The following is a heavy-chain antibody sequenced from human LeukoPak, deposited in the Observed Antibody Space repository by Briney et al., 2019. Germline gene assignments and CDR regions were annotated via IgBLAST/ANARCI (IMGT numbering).Heavy chain of an antibody. CDR2: ISGSGGST. J-gene: IGHJ4*02. D-gene: IGHD3-22*01. CDR1: GFTFSSYA. Sequence: GGSLRLSCAASGFTFSSYAMSWVRQAPGKGLEWVSAISGSGGSTYYADSVKGRSTISRDNSKNTLYLQMNSLRAEDTAVYYCAKGVRHYYDSSGPFDYWGQGNLVTVSS. V-gene: IGHV3-23*01. CDR3: AKGVRHYYDSSGPFDY.